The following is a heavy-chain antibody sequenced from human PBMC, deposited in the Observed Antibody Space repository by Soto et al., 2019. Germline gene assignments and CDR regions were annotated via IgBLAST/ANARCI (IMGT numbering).Heavy chain of an antibody. Sequence: KPSETLSLTCAVSSGSISSSNWWSWVRQPPGKGLEWIGEIYHSGSTNYNPSLKSRVTISVDKSKNQFSLKLSSVTAADTAVYYCARTTVVVVPAAMEIQHYMDVWGKGTTVTVSS. V-gene: IGHV4-4*02. CDR3: ARTTVVVVPAAMEIQHYMDV. J-gene: IGHJ6*03. CDR1: SGSISSSNW. CDR2: IYHSGST. D-gene: IGHD2-2*01.